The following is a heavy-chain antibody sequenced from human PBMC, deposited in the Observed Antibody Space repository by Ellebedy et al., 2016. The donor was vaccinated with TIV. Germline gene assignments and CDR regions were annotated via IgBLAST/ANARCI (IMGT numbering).Heavy chain of an antibody. CDR1: GGTFSSYA. CDR2: IIPRFGRT. D-gene: IGHD1-1*01. Sequence: AASVKVSCKASGGTFSSYAISWVRQVPGQGLEWIGGIIPRFGRTNSAQTFQVRVTITADESSSPAYMELSGLRSDDTAVYYCASDSGANFLGLSFGLWGRGTLVTVSS. V-gene: IGHV1-69*13. CDR3: ASDSGANFLGLSFGL. J-gene: IGHJ2*01.